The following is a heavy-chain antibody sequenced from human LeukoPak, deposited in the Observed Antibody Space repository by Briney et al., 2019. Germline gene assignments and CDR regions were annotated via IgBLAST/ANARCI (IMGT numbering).Heavy chain of an antibody. Sequence: SETLSLTCAVYGGSFSGYYWSWIRQPPGKGLEWIGEINHSGSTNYNPSLKSRVTISVDTSKNQFSLKLSSVTAADTAVYYCARVKYYGSGKYNWFDPWGQGTLVTVSS. V-gene: IGHV4-34*01. J-gene: IGHJ5*02. CDR3: ARVKYYGSGKYNWFDP. CDR2: INHSGST. CDR1: GGSFSGYY. D-gene: IGHD3-10*01.